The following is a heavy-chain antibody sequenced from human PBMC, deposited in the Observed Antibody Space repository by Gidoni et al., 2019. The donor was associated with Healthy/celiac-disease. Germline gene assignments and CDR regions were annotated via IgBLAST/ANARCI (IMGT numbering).Heavy chain of an antibody. D-gene: IGHD5-12*01. J-gene: IGHJ4*02. Sequence: QVQLVESGGGVVQPGRSLRLSCAASGFTFSSYAMHWVRQAPGKGLEWVAVISYDGSNKYYADSVKGRFTISRDNSKNTLYLQMNSLRAEDTAVYYCARDLNSEWLPSDYWGQGTLVTVSS. CDR1: GFTFSSYA. CDR3: ARDLNSEWLPSDY. V-gene: IGHV3-30-3*01. CDR2: ISYDGSNK.